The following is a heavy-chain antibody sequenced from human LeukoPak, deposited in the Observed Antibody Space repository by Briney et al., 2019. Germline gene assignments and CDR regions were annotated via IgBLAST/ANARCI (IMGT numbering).Heavy chain of an antibody. V-gene: IGHV1-69*04. D-gene: IGHD2/OR15-2a*01. J-gene: IGHJ4*02. CDR2: FVPILNIT. CDR3: AREVIRHYYFDD. CDR1: GGTFSSYA. Sequence: SVKVSCKASGGTFSSYAISWVRQAPGQGLEWMGRFVPILNITNYAQKFQGRVTLTADSSTSTAYMELSGLTSDDTAVYFRAREVIRHYYFDDWGQGSPVTVSS.